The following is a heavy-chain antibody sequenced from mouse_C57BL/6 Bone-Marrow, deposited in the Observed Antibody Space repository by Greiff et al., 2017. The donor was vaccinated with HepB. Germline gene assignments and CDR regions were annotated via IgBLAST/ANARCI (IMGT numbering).Heavy chain of an antibody. CDR3: ARGGVVEPFAY. CDR1: GYTFTSYW. Sequence: QVQLQQPGAELVKPGASVKMSCKASGYTFTSYWITWVKQRPGQGLEWIGDIYPGSGSTNYNEKFNSKATLTLDPSSSTAYMQLSSLTSEDSAVYDCARGGVVEPFAYWGQGTLVTVSA. CDR2: IYPGSGST. J-gene: IGHJ3*01. V-gene: IGHV1-55*01. D-gene: IGHD1-1*01.